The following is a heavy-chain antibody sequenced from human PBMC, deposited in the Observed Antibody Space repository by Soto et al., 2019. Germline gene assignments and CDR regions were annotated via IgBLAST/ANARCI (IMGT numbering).Heavy chain of an antibody. Sequence: QVQLVQSGAEVKKPGASVKVSCKASGYTFTSYEINWVRQATGQGLEWMGWMNPNSGNTGCAQKFQGRVTMTRNTSISTAYMELSRLRSEDTAVYYCARGQSGYSSGWSPNDYWGQGTLVTVSS. CDR1: GYTFTSYE. V-gene: IGHV1-8*01. J-gene: IGHJ4*02. D-gene: IGHD6-19*01. CDR2: MNPNSGNT. CDR3: ARGQSGYSSGWSPNDY.